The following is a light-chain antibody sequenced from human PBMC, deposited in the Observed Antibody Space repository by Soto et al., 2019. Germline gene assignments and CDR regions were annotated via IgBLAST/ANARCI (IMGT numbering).Light chain of an antibody. CDR2: TAS. CDR3: QEYNSYQWT. Sequence: DIQMTQSPSTLSASVGDRVTITCRASQSISSWLAWYQQKPEKAPKLLIYTASTLESGVPSRFSGSGSGTEFTLTISSLQPDDFATYYCQEYNSYQWTFGQGTKVEIK. J-gene: IGKJ1*01. CDR1: QSISSW. V-gene: IGKV1-5*03.